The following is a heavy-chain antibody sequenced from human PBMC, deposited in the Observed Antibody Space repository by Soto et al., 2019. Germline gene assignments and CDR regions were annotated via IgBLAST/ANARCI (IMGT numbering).Heavy chain of an antibody. Sequence: GGSLRLSCAASGFTFSGYPMHWVRHAPGKGLEWVALISYDGSNTYYYDSVKGRFTISRDNSNNTLFLQMTSLRPEDTAVYYCAKDLGVQTCVRHFFDPWGRGTLVTVSS. CDR3: AKDLGVQTCVRHFFDP. CDR1: GFTFSGYP. CDR2: ISYDGSNT. J-gene: IGHJ5*02. V-gene: IGHV3-30-3*01. D-gene: IGHD3-3*01.